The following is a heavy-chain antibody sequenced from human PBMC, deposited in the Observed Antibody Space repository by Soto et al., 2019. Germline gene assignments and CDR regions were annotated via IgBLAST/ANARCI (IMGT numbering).Heavy chain of an antibody. CDR1: GDSVSSNSAA. J-gene: IGHJ5*02. D-gene: IGHD6-19*01. CDR3: AREVEKEQWLARSFWFDP. Sequence: SQTLSLTCAISGDSVSSNSAAWNWIRQSPSRGLEWLGRTYYRSKWYNDYAVSVKSRITINPDTSKNQFSLQLNSVTPEDTAVYYCAREVEKEQWLARSFWFDPWGQGTLVTVSS. CDR2: TYYRSKWYN. V-gene: IGHV6-1*01.